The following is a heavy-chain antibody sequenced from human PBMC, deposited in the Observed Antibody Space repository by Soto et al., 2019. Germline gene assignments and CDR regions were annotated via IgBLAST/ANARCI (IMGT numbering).Heavy chain of an antibody. CDR1: GGTFSSYA. Sequence: QVQLVQSGAEVKKPGSSVKVSCKASGGTFSSYAFSWVRQAPGQGLEWMGGIIPVFNTTNYAQKFQGRVTIIADESTCTAYMELSSLRSEDTAVYYCAREGEYSTGWYALDYWGQGTLVTVSS. CDR2: IIPVFNTT. CDR3: AREGEYSTGWYALDY. V-gene: IGHV1-69*01. D-gene: IGHD6-19*01. J-gene: IGHJ4*02.